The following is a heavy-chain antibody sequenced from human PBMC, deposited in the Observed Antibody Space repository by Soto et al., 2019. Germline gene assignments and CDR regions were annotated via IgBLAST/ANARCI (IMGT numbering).Heavy chain of an antibody. CDR1: GFTFSSYA. CDR2: ISGSGGST. J-gene: IGHJ4*02. V-gene: IGHV3-23*01. CDR3: ARPSSLSWGHYFDY. D-gene: IGHD3-16*01. Sequence: PGGSLRLSCAASGFTFSSYAMSWVRQAPGKGLEWVSAISGSGGSTYYADSVKGRFTISRDNSKNTLYLQMNSLRAEDTAVYYCARPSSLSWGHYFDYWGQGTLVTVSS.